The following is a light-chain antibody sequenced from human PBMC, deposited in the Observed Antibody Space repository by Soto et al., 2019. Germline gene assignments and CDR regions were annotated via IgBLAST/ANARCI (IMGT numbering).Light chain of an antibody. J-gene: IGKJ1*01. V-gene: IGKV1-5*01. CDR2: DVS. CDR3: QQCNACWT. Sequence: DIQMTQSPSTLSASVGDRVTITCRASQSISSWLAWYQQKPGKAPKLLIYDVSSLESGVPSRFSGSGSGTEFTLTINSLQPDDSATYYCQQCNACWTFGQGTKVEIK. CDR1: QSISSW.